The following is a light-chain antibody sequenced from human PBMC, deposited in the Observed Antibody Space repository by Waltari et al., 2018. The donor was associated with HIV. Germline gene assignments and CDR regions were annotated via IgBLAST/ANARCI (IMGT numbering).Light chain of an antibody. J-gene: IGLJ3*02. CDR2: DVS. CDR1: NIYVGHYHL. V-gene: IGLV2-23*02. CDR3: LTYVSDSGTWK. Sequence: QSPLTHPASVSGNPGQSVTITVTGTNIYVGHYHLVSWYQQHPGKAPKLLSYDVSKRPSGVSSRFSGSKSGYWASLTISGLLTEDESYYYCLTYVSDSGTWKFGGGTYLTV.